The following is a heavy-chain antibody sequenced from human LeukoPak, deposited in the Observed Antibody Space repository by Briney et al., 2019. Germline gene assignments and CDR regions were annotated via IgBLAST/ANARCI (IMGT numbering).Heavy chain of an antibody. Sequence: GGSLGLSCAASGFTFSSYAMSWVRQAPGKGLEWVSAISGSGGSTYYADSVKGRFTISRDNSKNTLYLQMNSLRAEDTAVYYCAKDGRAYYDSSSGYFDYWGQGTLVTVSS. D-gene: IGHD3-22*01. CDR1: GFTFSSYA. V-gene: IGHV3-23*01. CDR3: AKDGRAYYDSSSGYFDY. J-gene: IGHJ4*02. CDR2: ISGSGGST.